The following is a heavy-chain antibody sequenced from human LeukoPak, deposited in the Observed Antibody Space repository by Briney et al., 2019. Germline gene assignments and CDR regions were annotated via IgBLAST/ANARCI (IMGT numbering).Heavy chain of an antibody. D-gene: IGHD6-13*01. Sequence: SETLSLTCTVSGGSISSYYWSWIRQPPERGLEWIGYIYYSGSTDYNPSLKSRVTISVDTSKNQFSLKLSSVTAADTAVYYCARDLRAAAGTTNWFDPWGQGTLVTVSS. CDR2: IYYSGST. J-gene: IGHJ5*02. CDR1: GGSISSYY. CDR3: ARDLRAAAGTTNWFDP. V-gene: IGHV4-59*01.